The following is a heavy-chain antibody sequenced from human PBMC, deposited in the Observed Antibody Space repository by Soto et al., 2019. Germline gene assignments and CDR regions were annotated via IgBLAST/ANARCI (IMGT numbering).Heavy chain of an antibody. CDR2: ISSSGPNT. J-gene: IGHJ4*02. CDR3: AKLTSASAMGF. V-gene: IGHV3-23*01. CDR1: GFTFSSYP. Sequence: EVQLLESGGGLVQPGGSLRLSCAASGFTFSSYPMIWVRQAPGKGLEWVSAISSSGPNTYYADSVNGRFTISRDNSKNTLYLQMNSLRDEDTAVYYCAKLTSASAMGFWGQGTLVTVSS. D-gene: IGHD2-2*01.